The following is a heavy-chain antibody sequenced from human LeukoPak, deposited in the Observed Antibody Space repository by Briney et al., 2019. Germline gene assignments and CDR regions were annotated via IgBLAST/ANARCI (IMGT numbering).Heavy chain of an antibody. CDR1: GFTFSSYS. Sequence: PGGSLRISCAASGFTFSSYSMNWVRQAPGKGLEWVSSISSSSSYIYYADSVKGRFTISRDNAKNSLYLQMNSLRAEDTAVYYCAREGDDAFDIWGQGTMVTVSS. J-gene: IGHJ3*02. CDR2: ISSSSSYI. CDR3: AREGDDAFDI. V-gene: IGHV3-21*01.